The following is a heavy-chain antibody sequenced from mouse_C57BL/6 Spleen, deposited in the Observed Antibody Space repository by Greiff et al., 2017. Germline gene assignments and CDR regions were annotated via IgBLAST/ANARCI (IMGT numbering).Heavy chain of an antibody. V-gene: IGHV1-4*01. D-gene: IGHD3-2*02. CDR1: GYTFTSYT. J-gene: IGHJ4*01. CDR2: INPSSGYT. CDR3: AALDSSDAMDY. Sequence: QVHVKQSGAELARPGASVKMSCKASGYTFTSYTMHWVKQRPGQGLEWIGYINPSSGYTKYNQKFKDKATLTADKSSSTAYMQLSSLTSEDSAVYYCAALDSSDAMDYWGQGTSVTVSS.